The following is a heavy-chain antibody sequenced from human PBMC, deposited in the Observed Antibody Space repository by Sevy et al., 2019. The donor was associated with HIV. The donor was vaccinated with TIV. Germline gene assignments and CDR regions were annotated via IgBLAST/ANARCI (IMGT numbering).Heavy chain of an antibody. D-gene: IGHD4-4*01. CDR2: ISSSGSTI. CDR1: GFTFSSYE. CDR3: ARDKRYSNFPYYYYYGMDV. J-gene: IGHJ6*02. Sequence: GVSLRLSCAASGFTFSSYEMNWVRQAPGKGLEWVSYISSSGSTIYYADSVKGRFTISRDNAKNSLYLQMNSLRAEDTAVYYCARDKRYSNFPYYYYYGMDVWGQGTTVTVSS. V-gene: IGHV3-48*03.